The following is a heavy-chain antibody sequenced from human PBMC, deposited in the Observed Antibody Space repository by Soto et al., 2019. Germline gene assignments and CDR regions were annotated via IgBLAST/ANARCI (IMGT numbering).Heavy chain of an antibody. J-gene: IGHJ4*02. CDR2: IRGSGGST. CDR3: AKDGLESNDSLTGYYYFDY. D-gene: IGHD3-9*01. Sequence: GGSLRLSCAASGFTFSSYAMSWVRQAPGKGLEWVSAIRGSGGSTYYADSVKGRFTISRDNSKNTLYLQMNSLRAEDTDVYYCAKDGLESNDSLTGYYYFDYWGQGTLVTVSS. CDR1: GFTFSSYA. V-gene: IGHV3-23*01.